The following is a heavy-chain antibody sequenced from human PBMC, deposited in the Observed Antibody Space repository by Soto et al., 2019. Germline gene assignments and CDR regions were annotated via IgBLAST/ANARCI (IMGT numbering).Heavy chain of an antibody. Sequence: SQTLSLTCAISGDSVSRNSGAWNWLRQSPSRGLEWLRRTYYRSKWFNDYAVSVKGRITINPDTSKNQFSLQLNSVTPEDTAVYYCSRDRAEAGTYYYGMDVWGQGTTVTVSS. J-gene: IGHJ6*02. CDR1: GDSVSRNSGA. CDR2: TYYRSKWFN. CDR3: SRDRAEAGTYYYGMDV. V-gene: IGHV6-1*01. D-gene: IGHD6-19*01.